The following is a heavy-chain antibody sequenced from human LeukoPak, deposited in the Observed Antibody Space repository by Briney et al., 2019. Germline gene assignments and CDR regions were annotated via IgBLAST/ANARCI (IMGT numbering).Heavy chain of an antibody. CDR3: ARDSSSWVSSFDY. J-gene: IGHJ4*02. Sequence: PSETLSLTCTVSGRSISSYYWSWIRQPAGEGLEWIGRIYTSGSTNYNPSLKSRVTMSVDTSKNQLSLKLSAVTAAGTAVYYCARDSSSWVSSFDYWGQGTLVTVSS. CDR2: IYTSGST. CDR1: GRSISSYY. D-gene: IGHD6-13*01. V-gene: IGHV4-4*07.